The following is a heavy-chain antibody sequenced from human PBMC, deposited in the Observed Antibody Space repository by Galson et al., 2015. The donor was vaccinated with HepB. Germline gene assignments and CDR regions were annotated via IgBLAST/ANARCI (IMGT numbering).Heavy chain of an antibody. CDR3: ARETMVLNWYFDL. J-gene: IGHJ2*01. CDR1: GFTFSTYG. CDR2: IRRDGSNK. V-gene: IGHV3-33*01. D-gene: IGHD4/OR15-4a*01. Sequence: SLRLSCAASGFTFSTYGMHWVRQAPGKGLEWVAVIRRDGSNKYYVDSVKGRFTISRDNSKNTLYLQMNSLRAEDTAVYYCARETMVLNWYFDLWGRGTLVTVSS.